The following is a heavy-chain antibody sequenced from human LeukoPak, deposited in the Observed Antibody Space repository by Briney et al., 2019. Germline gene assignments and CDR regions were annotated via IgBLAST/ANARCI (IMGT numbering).Heavy chain of an antibody. Sequence: PGGSLRLSCAASGFTFSNAWMSWVRQAPGKGLEWVGRIKSKTDGGTTDYAAPVKGRFTISRDDSKNTLYLQMNSLKTEDTAVYYCTTDFSGYSYGSFFDYWGQGTLVTVSS. CDR3: TTDFSGYSYGSFFDY. CDR2: IKSKTDGGTT. J-gene: IGHJ4*02. CDR1: GFTFSNAW. V-gene: IGHV3-15*01. D-gene: IGHD5-18*01.